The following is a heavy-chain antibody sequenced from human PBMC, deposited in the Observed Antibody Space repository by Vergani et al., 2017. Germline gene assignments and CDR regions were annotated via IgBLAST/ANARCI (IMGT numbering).Heavy chain of an antibody. CDR2: ISSSSSYI. CDR1: GFTFSSYS. V-gene: IGHV3-21*01. Sequence: EVQLVESGGGLVKPGGSLRLSCAASGFTFSSYSMNWVRQAPGKGLEWVSSISSSSSYIYYADSVKGRFTIARDNAKNSLCLQMNSLRAEDTAVYYCARVLVASSGYCLRDYFDYWGQGTLVTVSS. CDR3: ARVLVASSGYCLRDYFDY. J-gene: IGHJ4*02. D-gene: IGHD3-22*01.